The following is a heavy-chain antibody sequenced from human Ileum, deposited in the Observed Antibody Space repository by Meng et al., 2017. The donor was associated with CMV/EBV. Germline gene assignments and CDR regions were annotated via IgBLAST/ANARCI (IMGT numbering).Heavy chain of an antibody. V-gene: IGHV4-4*07. CDR2: IYVSVST. CDR3: AREVDVDGAVPQKGGYYYDY. D-gene: IGHD3-3*01. Sequence: VHLPEAGPGLVKPSETLSLTCSVSGGSMSGYYWGWIRQPAGKGLEWIGRIYVSVSTDYNPSLKSRATMSVDTSKKQFSLRLTSVTAADTAVYFCAREVDVDGAVPQKGGYYYDYWGQGILVTVSS. CDR1: GGSMSGYY. J-gene: IGHJ4*02.